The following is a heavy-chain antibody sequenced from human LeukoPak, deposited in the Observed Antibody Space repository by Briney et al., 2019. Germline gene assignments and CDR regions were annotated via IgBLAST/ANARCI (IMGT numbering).Heavy chain of an antibody. CDR2: IIPIFRSA. Sequence: ASVKVSCKTSGDTFSTYSISWLRQAPGQGLEWMGGIIPIFRSADYAQKFQGRVTITADESTSTAYMELSSLTSGDTAVYYCARDRAAVGTSRWFDPWGQGTLVIVSS. CDR1: GDTFSTYS. J-gene: IGHJ5*02. V-gene: IGHV1-69*13. CDR3: ARDRAAVGTSRWFDP. D-gene: IGHD6-13*01.